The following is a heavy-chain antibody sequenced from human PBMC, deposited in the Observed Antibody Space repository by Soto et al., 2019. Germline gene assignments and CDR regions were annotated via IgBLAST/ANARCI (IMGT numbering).Heavy chain of an antibody. CDR1: GFTFSSYG. D-gene: IGHD2-21*02. Sequence: QVQLVESGGGVVQPGRSLRLSCAASGFTFSSYGMHWVRQAPGKGLEWVAVIWYDGSNKYYADSVKGRFTISRDNSKNTLYLQMNSLRAEDTAVYYCARDRGNSKLLFPLSYYYYGMDVWGQGTTVTVSS. CDR3: ARDRGNSKLLFPLSYYYYGMDV. J-gene: IGHJ6*02. CDR2: IWYDGSNK. V-gene: IGHV3-33*01.